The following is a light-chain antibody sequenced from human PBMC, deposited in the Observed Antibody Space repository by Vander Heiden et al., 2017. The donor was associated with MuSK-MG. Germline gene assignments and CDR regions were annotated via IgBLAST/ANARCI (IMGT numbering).Light chain of an antibody. V-gene: IGKV1-33*01. CDR2: DAS. J-gene: IGKJ2*01. CDR1: QDISNY. Sequence: IHITHSPSSLSASVGDRVTITCQASQDISNYLNWYQQKPGKAPKLLIYDASNLETGVPSRFSGSGSGTDFTFTISSLQPEDIATYYCQQYDNLPMYTFGQGTKLEIK. CDR3: QQYDNLPMYT.